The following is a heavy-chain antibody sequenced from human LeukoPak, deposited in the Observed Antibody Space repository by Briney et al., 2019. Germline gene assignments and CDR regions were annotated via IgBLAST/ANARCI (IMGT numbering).Heavy chain of an antibody. J-gene: IGHJ4*02. CDR2: ISYDGSNK. CDR1: GFTFSSYA. V-gene: IGHV3-30-3*01. CDR3: AKGIELWLTYFDH. Sequence: GGSLRLSCAASGFTFSSYAMHWVRQAPGKGLEWVAVISYDGSNKYYADSVKGRFTISRDNSKNTLSLQMNSLRAEDTAVYYCAKGIELWLTYFDHWGQGTLVTASS. D-gene: IGHD5-18*01.